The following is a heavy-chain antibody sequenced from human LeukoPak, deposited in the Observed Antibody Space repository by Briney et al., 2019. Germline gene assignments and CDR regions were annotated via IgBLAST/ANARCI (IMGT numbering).Heavy chain of an antibody. CDR1: GSTFSNSW. CDR2: INDDGSLT. V-gene: IGHV3-74*01. D-gene: IGHD3-16*01. CDR3: GRDVFGP. Sequence: PGGSLRLSCAASGSTFSNSWLHWVRHSPGKGLVWVSRINDDGSLTNYADSVKGRFTISRDNAKNTLYLQMNSLRVEDTAFYYCGRDVFGPWGQATPVTVSS. J-gene: IGHJ1*01.